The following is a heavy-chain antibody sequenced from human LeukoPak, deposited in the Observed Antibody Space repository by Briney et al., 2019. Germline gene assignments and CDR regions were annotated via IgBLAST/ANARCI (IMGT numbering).Heavy chain of an antibody. CDR3: ATEAAGTKYYGMDV. J-gene: IGHJ6*02. CDR1: GYTLTELS. V-gene: IGHV1-24*01. Sequence: WASVKVSCKVSGYTLTELSMHWVRQAPGKGLEWMGGFDPEDGETIYAQKFQGRVTMTEDTSTDTAYMELSSLRSEDTAVYYCATEAAGTKYYGMDVWGQGTTVTVSS. D-gene: IGHD6-13*01. CDR2: FDPEDGET.